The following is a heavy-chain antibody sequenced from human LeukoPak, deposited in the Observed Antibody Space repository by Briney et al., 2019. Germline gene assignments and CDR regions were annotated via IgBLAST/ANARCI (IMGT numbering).Heavy chain of an antibody. Sequence: PGGSLRLSCAGSGFIVSSNYMSWVRQAAGKGLEWVSVIYGSSRTYYADSVKGRFTISRDNSKNTVYLQMDSLRAEDTAVYYCARGIVVVPAGMGNWYFDLWGRGTLVTVCS. CDR3: ARGIVVVPAGMGNWYFDL. D-gene: IGHD2-2*01. V-gene: IGHV3-66*01. CDR2: IYGSSRT. CDR1: GFIVSSNY. J-gene: IGHJ2*01.